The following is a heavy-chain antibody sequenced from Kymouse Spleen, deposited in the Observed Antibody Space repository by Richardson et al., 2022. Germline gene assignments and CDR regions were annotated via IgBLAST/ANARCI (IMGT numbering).Heavy chain of an antibody. V-gene: IGHV3-30*18. CDR1: GFTFSSYG. Sequence: QVQLVESGGGVVQPGRSLRLSCAASGFTFSSYGMHWVRQAPGKGLEWVAVISYDGSNKYYADSVKGRFTISRDNSKNTLYLQMNSLRAEDTAVYYCAKDRITGTTPYFDYWGQGTLVTVSS. J-gene: IGHJ4*02. D-gene: IGHD1-7*01. CDR2: ISYDGSNK. CDR3: AKDRITGTTPYFDY.